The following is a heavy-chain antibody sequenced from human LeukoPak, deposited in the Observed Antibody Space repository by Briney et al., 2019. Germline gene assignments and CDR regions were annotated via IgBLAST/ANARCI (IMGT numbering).Heavy chain of an antibody. Sequence: GRSLRLSCVASGFMFADYTMHWVRQAPGHGLQWVSLINWDGGSTYYDASVKGRFTVSRDNSKTSLYLQMNSLRTEDTAFYYCATGDEDSPMNFYHWGQGTLVTVSS. CDR3: ATGDEDSPMNFYH. D-gene: IGHD5-18*01. J-gene: IGHJ4*02. CDR1: GFMFADYT. CDR2: INWDGGST. V-gene: IGHV3-43*01.